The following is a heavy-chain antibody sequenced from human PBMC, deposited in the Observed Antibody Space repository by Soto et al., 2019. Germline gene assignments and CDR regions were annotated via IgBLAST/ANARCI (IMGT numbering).Heavy chain of an antibody. V-gene: IGHV4-30-4*08. D-gene: IGHD6-13*01. CDR1: GGSISPYY. CDR2: IYYSGST. J-gene: IGHJ5*02. CDR3: ARERPDGSRLDP. Sequence: SETLSLTGAVSGGSISPYYWAWIRQPPGKGLEWIGYIYYSGSTYYNPSLKSRVTISVDTSKNQFSLKLSSVTAADTAVYYCARERPDGSRLDPWGQGTLVTAPQ.